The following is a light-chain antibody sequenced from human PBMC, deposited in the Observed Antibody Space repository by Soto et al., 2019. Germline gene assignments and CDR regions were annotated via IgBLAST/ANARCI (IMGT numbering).Light chain of an antibody. CDR2: GTS. CDR1: QSVSSTY. Sequence: EIVLTQSPGTLSLSPGERATLSCRASQSVSSTYLAWYQQTPGQAPRLLIYGTSSRATGIPDRFSGSGSGTYFTLTISRLEPEDFAVYYCQLFGSSPLYTFGQGTKVEIK. CDR3: QLFGSSPLYT. V-gene: IGKV3-20*01. J-gene: IGKJ2*01.